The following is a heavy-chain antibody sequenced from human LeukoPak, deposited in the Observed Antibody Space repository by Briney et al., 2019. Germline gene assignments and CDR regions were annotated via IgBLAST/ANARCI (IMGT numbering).Heavy chain of an antibody. CDR3: AKTSSIVGATHFDY. CDR2: ISGSGGST. Sequence: GGSLRLSCAASGFTFDDYTMHWVRQAPGKGLEWVSAISGSGGSTYYADSVKGRFTISRDNSKNTLYLQMNSLRAEDTAVYYCAKTSSIVGATHFDYWGQGTLVTVSS. CDR1: GFTFDDYT. D-gene: IGHD1-26*01. J-gene: IGHJ4*02. V-gene: IGHV3-23*01.